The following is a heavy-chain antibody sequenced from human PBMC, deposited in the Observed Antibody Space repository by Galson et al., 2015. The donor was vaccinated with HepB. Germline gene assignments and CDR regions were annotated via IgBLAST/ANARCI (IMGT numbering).Heavy chain of an antibody. CDR1: GSSFTSYW. Sequence: QSGAEVTKPGESLKISCKGSGSSFTSYWIGWVRQMPGKGLEWMGIIYPGDSDTRYSPSFQGQVTISADKSISTAYLQWSSLKASDTAMYYCARGEYYYDSSGYPLSYWGQGTLVTVSS. D-gene: IGHD3-22*01. V-gene: IGHV5-51*03. J-gene: IGHJ4*02. CDR3: ARGEYYYDSSGYPLSY. CDR2: IYPGDSDT.